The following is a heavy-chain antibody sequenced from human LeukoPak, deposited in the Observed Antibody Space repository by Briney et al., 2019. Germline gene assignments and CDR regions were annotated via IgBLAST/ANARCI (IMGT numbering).Heavy chain of an antibody. V-gene: IGHV4-38-2*01. CDR3: ARLGVVVPAAVEIAAAENYFDY. Sequence: SETLSLTCAVSGCSISSGYYWGWIRQPPGKGLGWIGSIYHSGSTYYNPSLKSRVTISVDTSKNQFSLKLSSVTAADTAVYYCARLGVVVPAAVEIAAAENYFDYWGQGTLVTVSS. D-gene: IGHD2-2*01. J-gene: IGHJ4*02. CDR2: IYHSGST. CDR1: GCSISSGYY.